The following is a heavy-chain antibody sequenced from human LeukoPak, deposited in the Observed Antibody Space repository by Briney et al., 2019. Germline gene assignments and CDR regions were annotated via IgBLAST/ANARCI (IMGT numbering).Heavy chain of an antibody. Sequence: GRSLRLSCAASGSTFSSYAMSWVRQAPGKGLEWVSAISGSGGSTYYADSVKGRFTISRDNSKNTLYLQMNSLRAEDTAVYYCAKDSGSLDYYYYGSGSYYLFDYWGQGTLVTVSS. D-gene: IGHD3-10*01. CDR1: GSTFSSYA. CDR2: ISGSGGST. V-gene: IGHV3-23*01. J-gene: IGHJ4*02. CDR3: AKDSGSLDYYYYGSGSYYLFDY.